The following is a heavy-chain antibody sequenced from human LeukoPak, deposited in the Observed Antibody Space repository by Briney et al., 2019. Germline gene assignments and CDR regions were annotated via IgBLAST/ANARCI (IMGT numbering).Heavy chain of an antibody. J-gene: IGHJ5*02. CDR2: IKQDGSEK. CDR1: GFTFSSYG. Sequence: GGSLRLSCAASGFTFSSYGMSWVRQAPGKGLEWVANIKQDGSEKYYVDSVKGRFTISRDNAKNSLYLQMNSLRAEDTAVYYCARVYSSRRNWFDPWGQGTLVTVSS. V-gene: IGHV3-7*04. D-gene: IGHD6-13*01. CDR3: ARVYSSRRNWFDP.